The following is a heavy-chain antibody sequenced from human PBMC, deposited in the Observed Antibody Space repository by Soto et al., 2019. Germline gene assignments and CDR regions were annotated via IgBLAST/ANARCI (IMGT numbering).Heavy chain of an antibody. CDR2: ISAYNGNT. J-gene: IGHJ4*02. Sequence: ASVKVSCKASGYTFTSYGISWVRQAPGQGLEWMGWISAYNGNTNYAQKLQGRVTVTTDTSTSTAYMELRSLRSDDTAVYYCARVGTRDSNYELVREADYWGQGTLVTVSS. CDR3: ARVGTRDSNYELVREADY. CDR1: GYTFTSYG. D-gene: IGHD4-4*01. V-gene: IGHV1-18*01.